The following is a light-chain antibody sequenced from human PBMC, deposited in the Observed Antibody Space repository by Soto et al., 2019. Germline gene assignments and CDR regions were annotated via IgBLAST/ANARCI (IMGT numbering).Light chain of an antibody. CDR2: LNNDGSH. V-gene: IGLV4-69*01. CDR1: SGHSSYA. Sequence: QPVLTQSPSASASLGASVKLTCTLSSGHSSYAIAWHQKQPGKGPRYLMDLNNDGSHTKWDGIPDRFSGSSSGAERYLIISSLQSEDEADYYCQTWGTGIQVFGGGTKLTVL. CDR3: QTWGTGIQV. J-gene: IGLJ2*01.